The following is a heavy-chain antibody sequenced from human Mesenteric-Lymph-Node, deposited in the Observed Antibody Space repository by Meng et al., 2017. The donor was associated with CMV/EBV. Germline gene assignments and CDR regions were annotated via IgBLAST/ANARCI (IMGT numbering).Heavy chain of an antibody. J-gene: IGHJ4*02. Sequence: KVYCKAFGYSFTSHQIHWVRQAPGQGLEWMGIINPSGGRKIYAQKFQGRLTLTRDTSTSTVYMELSSLRSEDTAVYYCARDTAGGYWDWGQGTLVTVSS. CDR1: GYSFTSHQ. CDR3: ARDTAGGYWD. D-gene: IGHD6-13*01. CDR2: INPSGGRK. V-gene: IGHV1-46*01.